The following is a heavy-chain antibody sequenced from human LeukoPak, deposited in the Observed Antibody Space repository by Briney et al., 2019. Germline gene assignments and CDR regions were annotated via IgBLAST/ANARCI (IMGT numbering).Heavy chain of an antibody. D-gene: IGHD5-12*01. CDR1: GFTFSSYA. V-gene: IGHV3-23*01. Sequence: GGSLRLSCAASGFTFSSYAMSWVRQAPGKGLEWVSAISGSGGSTCYADSVKGRFTISRDNSKNTLYLQMNSLRAEDTAVYYCAKLSGYDYYFDYWGQGTLVTVSS. CDR2: ISGSGGST. CDR3: AKLSGYDYYFDY. J-gene: IGHJ4*02.